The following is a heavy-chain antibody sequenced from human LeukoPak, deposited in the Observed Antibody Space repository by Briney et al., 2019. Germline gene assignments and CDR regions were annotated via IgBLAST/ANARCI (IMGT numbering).Heavy chain of an antibody. V-gene: IGHV3-23*01. CDR2: ISASGGST. J-gene: IGHJ4*02. CDR3: AKGLVPAAIRVVDY. D-gene: IGHD2-2*01. CDR1: GFNFDIFA. Sequence: GGSLRLSCVASGFNFDIFAMSWVRQAPGKGLEWVSAISASGGSTYYADSVKGRFTISRDNSQNTLYLQVNSLRAEDTAVYYCAKGLVPAAIRVVDYWGQGTLVTVSS.